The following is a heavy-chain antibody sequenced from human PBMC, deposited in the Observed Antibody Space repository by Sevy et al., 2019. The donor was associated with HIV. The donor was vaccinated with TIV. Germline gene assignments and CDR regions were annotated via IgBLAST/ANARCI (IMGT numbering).Heavy chain of an antibody. J-gene: IGHJ4*02. D-gene: IGHD1-1*01. CDR1: GFSVNSNY. CDR2: IYSDGST. CDR3: ARGGTTLGLVRHYFDY. V-gene: IGHV3-66*01. Sequence: GGSLRLSCAASGFSVNSNYMTWVLQAPGKELDWVSIIYSDGSTKYADALKGRFTISRDNSKNTMYLQMNSLRVEDTAVYYCARGGTTLGLVRHYFDYWGQGTLVTVSS.